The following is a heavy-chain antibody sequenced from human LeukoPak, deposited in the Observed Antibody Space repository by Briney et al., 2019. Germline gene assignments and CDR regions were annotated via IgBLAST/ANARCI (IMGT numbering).Heavy chain of an antibody. CDR1: GYTFTSYY. D-gene: IGHD2-8*01. J-gene: IGHJ6*03. V-gene: IGHV1-46*01. CDR2: INPSGDST. Sequence: ASVKVSCKASGYTFTSYYMHWVRGIINPSGDSTNYAQKFQGRVTMTRDTSTSTVYMELSSLRSDDTAVYYCARFVGYCTNGVCFSGYMDVWGKGTTVTVSS. CDR3: ARFVGYCTNGVCFSGYMDV.